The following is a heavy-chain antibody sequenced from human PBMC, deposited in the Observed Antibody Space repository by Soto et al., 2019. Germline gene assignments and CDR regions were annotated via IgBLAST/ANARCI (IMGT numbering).Heavy chain of an antibody. J-gene: IGHJ3*02. CDR3: VRKRLNDALDI. CDR1: GFTFSDYY. V-gene: IGHV3-11*01. CDR2: LSGSGSTI. Sequence: PGGSLRLSCAASGFTFSDYYMSWIRQAPGKGLEWVSYLSGSGSTIYYSDSVEGRFIISRDNARNSLHLQMNSLRADDTAVYHCVRKRLNDALDIWGQGTMVTVSS.